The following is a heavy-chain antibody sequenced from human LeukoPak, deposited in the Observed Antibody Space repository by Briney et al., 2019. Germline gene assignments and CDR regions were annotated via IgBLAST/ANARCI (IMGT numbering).Heavy chain of an antibody. CDR3: ARVGSNQWLDY. CDR1: GFSFSSYA. D-gene: IGHD6-19*01. V-gene: IGHV3-23*01. CDR2: ISKSGGST. J-gene: IGHJ4*02. Sequence: GGSLRLSCAASGFSFSSYAMSWVRQAPGKGLEWVSAISKSGGSTYYADSVRGRFTISRDNSKNTLYLQMNSLTAEDAAVYYCARVGSNQWLDYWGQGTLVTVSS.